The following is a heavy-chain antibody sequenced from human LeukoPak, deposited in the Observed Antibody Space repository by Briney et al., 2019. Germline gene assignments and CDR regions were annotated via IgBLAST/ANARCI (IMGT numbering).Heavy chain of an antibody. Sequence: RASVKVSCTASGGTFSSYAISWVRQAPGQGLEWMGGIIPIFGTANYAQKFQGRVTMTRDTSTSTVYMELSSLRSEDTAVYYCARDGKTHYDSSGSDDYWGQGTLVTVSS. V-gene: IGHV1-69*05. CDR3: ARDGKTHYDSSGSDDY. CDR1: GGTFSSYA. J-gene: IGHJ4*02. CDR2: IIPIFGTA. D-gene: IGHD3-22*01.